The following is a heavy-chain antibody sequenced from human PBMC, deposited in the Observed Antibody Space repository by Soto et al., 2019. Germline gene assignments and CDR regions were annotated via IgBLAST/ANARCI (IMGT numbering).Heavy chain of an antibody. J-gene: IGHJ4*02. CDR1: GFTXSSYG. CDR3: AKDKVPVVVTAPLEY. D-gene: IGHD2-21*02. CDR2: ISYDGSNK. Sequence: PGGSLRLSCAASGFTXSSYGMHWVRQAPGKGLEWVAVISYDGSNKYYADSVKGRFTISRDNSKNTLYLQMNSLRAEDTAVYYCAKDKVPVVVTAPLEYWGQGTLVTVSS. V-gene: IGHV3-30*18.